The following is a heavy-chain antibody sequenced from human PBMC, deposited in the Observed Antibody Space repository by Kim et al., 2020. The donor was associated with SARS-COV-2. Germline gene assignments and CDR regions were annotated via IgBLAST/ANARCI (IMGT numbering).Heavy chain of an antibody. CDR2: FDPEDGET. D-gene: IGHD3-22*01. CDR3: ATGDYYYDSSGTFYYYYGMDV. Sequence: ASVKVSCKVSGYTLTELSMHWVRQAPGKGLEWMGGFDPEDGETIYAQKFQGRVTMTEDTSTDTAYMELSSLRSEDTAVYYCATGDYYYDSSGTFYYYYGMDVRGQGTTVTVSS. J-gene: IGHJ6*02. V-gene: IGHV1-24*01. CDR1: GYTLTELS.